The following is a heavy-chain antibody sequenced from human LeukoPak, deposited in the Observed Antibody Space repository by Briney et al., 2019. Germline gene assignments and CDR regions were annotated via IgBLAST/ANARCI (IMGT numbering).Heavy chain of an antibody. D-gene: IGHD6-19*01. CDR1: GFTFSSYA. J-gene: IGHJ2*01. CDR3: ARDGSVAGLYWYFDL. Sequence: GGSQRLSCAASGFTFSSYAMNWVRQAPGKGLEWVAAISYDGSNKYYADSVKGRFTISRDNSKNTLYLQMNSLRAEDTAVYYCARDGSVAGLYWYFDLWGRGTLVTVSS. CDR2: ISYDGSNK. V-gene: IGHV3-30*04.